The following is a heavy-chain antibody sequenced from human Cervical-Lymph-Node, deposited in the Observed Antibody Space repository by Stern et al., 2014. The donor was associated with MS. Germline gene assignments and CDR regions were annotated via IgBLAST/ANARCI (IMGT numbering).Heavy chain of an antibody. CDR1: GYSFTHFA. CDR3: ARDPHDYGDRFDY. Sequence: VQLVQSGSELTKPGASVKVSCKASGYSFTHFALNWVRHAPGQGLQWMGWINTNTGNPSYAQAFTGRFVFSLDTSVSTAYLQISSLKAEDTAVYYCARDPHDYGDRFDYWGQGTLVTVSS. CDR2: INTNTGNP. D-gene: IGHD4-17*01. J-gene: IGHJ4*02. V-gene: IGHV7-4-1*02.